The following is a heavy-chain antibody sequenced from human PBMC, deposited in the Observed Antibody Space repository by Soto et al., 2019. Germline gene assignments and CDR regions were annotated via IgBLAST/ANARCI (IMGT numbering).Heavy chain of an antibody. CDR1: GGSISSGDYY. D-gene: IGHD6-6*01. V-gene: IGHV4-30-4*01. Sequence: QVQLQESGPGLVKPSQTLSLTCSVSGGSISSGDYYWSWIRQPPGKGLEWIAYIYYSGIIYYNPSLKSRVTMSRDTSKNQFILNLDSVTAADTAVYYCDREVGEVDYSSSSDAFDIWGQGTMVTVSS. CDR2: IYYSGII. CDR3: DREVGEVDYSSSSDAFDI. J-gene: IGHJ3*02.